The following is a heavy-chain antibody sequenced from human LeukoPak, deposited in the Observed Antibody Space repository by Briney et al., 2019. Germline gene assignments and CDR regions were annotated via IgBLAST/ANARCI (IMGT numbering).Heavy chain of an antibody. J-gene: IGHJ4*02. V-gene: IGHV4-59*01. CDR1: GGSISSYY. Sequence: PETLSLTCTVSGGSISSYYWSWIRQPPGKGLEWIGYIYYSGSTNYNPSLKSRVTISVDTSKNQFSLKLSSVTAADTAVYYCARELSYCSSTSCYPAYYFDYWGQGTLVTVSS. D-gene: IGHD2-2*01. CDR3: ARELSYCSSTSCYPAYYFDY. CDR2: IYYSGST.